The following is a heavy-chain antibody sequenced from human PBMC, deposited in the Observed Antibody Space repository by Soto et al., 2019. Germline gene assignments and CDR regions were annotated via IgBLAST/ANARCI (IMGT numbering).Heavy chain of an antibody. V-gene: IGHV3-30-3*01. CDR3: ARPDYGSGSYPDY. J-gene: IGHJ4*02. CDR2: ISYDGSNK. CDR1: GFTFSSYA. Sequence: QVQLVESGGGVVQPGRSLRLSCAASGFTFSSYAMQWVRQAPGKGLEWVAVISYDGSNKYYADSVKGRFTISRDNSKNTLYLQMNSLIAEDTAVYYCARPDYGSGSYPDYWGQGTLVTVSS. D-gene: IGHD3-10*01.